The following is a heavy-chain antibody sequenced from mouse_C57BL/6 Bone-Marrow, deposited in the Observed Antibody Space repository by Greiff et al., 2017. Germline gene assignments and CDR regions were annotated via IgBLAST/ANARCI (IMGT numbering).Heavy chain of an antibody. D-gene: IGHD1-1*01. CDR2: IDPENGDT. J-gene: IGHJ1*03. CDR1: GFNIKDDY. CDR3: TTRNYYYGSFDV. Sequence: EVKLVESGAELVRPGASVKLSCTASGFNIKDDYMHWVKQRPEQGLEWIGWIDPENGDTEYASKFQGKATITADTSSNTAYLQLSSLTSEDTAVYYCTTRNYYYGSFDVWGTGTTVTVSS. V-gene: IGHV14-4*01.